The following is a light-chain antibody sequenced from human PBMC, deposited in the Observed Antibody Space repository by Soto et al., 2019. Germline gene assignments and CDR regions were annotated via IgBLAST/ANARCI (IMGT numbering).Light chain of an antibody. CDR3: QQYINWPLP. CDR2: GAS. Sequence: IVMTQYPATLSVSPGERATLSCRASQSVRGNLAWYQQKPGQAPRLLIYGASTRATDIPARFSGSGSETEFTLTISSLQSEDFAIYYCQQYINWPLPFGGGTKVEIK. CDR1: QSVRGN. V-gene: IGKV3-15*01. J-gene: IGKJ4*01.